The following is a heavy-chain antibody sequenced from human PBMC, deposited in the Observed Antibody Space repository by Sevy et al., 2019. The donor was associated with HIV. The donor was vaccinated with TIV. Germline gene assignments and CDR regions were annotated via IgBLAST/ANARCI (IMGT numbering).Heavy chain of an antibody. J-gene: IGHJ4*02. Sequence: GGSLRLSCTASGFTFSSYAMYWVRQAPGKGLEWVAVISIDGNNKDYADSVKGRFTISRDNSKNTLYLQMNSLRAEDTVVYYGASHYYDSTGYYYPLDYWGQGTLVTVSS. V-gene: IGHV3-30*04. CDR2: ISIDGNNK. D-gene: IGHD3-22*01. CDR3: ASHYYDSTGYYYPLDY. CDR1: GFTFSSYA.